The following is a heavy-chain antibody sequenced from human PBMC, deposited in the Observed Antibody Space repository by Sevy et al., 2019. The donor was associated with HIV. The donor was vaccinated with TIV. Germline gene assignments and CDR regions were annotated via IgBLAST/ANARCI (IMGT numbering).Heavy chain of an antibody. J-gene: IGHJ4*02. V-gene: IGHV3-23*01. D-gene: IGHD2-8*01. CDR3: AREGCTKPHDY. CDR2: LSFGCGEI. Sequence: GGSLRLSCAASGFTFSKYSMSWVRQPPGKGLGWVSTLSFGCGEINYADSVKGRITISRHNSKSSVDLQMNNLRPEDTAVYYCAREGCTKPHDYWGQGTLVTVSS. CDR1: GFTFSKYS.